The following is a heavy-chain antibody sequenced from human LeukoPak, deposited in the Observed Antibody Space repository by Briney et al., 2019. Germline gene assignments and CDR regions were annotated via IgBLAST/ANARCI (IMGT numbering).Heavy chain of an antibody. CDR1: GFTFNLYA. V-gene: IGHV3-64*02. D-gene: IGHD6-19*01. CDR3: AKSYTSGWYLPLDAFDM. Sequence: GGSLRLSCAASGFTFNLYALHWVRQAPGKGLEYYADSVKGRFTISRDNRKNSVHLQMGSLRPEDMAVYYCAKSYTSGWYLPLDAFDMWGQGTMVTVSS. J-gene: IGHJ3*02.